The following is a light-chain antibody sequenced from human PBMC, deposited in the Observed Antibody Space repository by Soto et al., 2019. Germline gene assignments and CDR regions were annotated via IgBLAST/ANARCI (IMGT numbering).Light chain of an antibody. Sequence: EIVLTQSPATLSLSPGERATLSCRASQSVSSYLAWYQQKPGQAPRLLIYVASNRATGIPARFSGSGSGTDFSLTISSLEPEDFAVYYCQQRSNGPWTFGQGTKLEIK. CDR3: QQRSNGPWT. V-gene: IGKV3-11*01. CDR2: VAS. CDR1: QSVSSY. J-gene: IGKJ1*01.